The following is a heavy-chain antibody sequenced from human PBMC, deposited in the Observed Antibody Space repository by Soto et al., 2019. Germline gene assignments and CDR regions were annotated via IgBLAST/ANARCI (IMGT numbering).Heavy chain of an antibody. CDR1: GGSISSSSYY. V-gene: IGHV4-39*01. Sequence: PSETLSLTCTVSGGSISSSSYYWGWISQPPVMGLECIGSIYYSGSTYYNPSLMSRVTISVDTSKNQFSLKLSSVTAADTAVYYCASPKIAFYNWFDPWGQGTLVTVS. CDR2: IYYSGST. J-gene: IGHJ5*02. CDR3: ASPKIAFYNWFDP. D-gene: IGHD3-3*02.